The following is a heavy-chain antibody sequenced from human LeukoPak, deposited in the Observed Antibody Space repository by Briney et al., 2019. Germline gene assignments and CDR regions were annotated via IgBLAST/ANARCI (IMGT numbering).Heavy chain of an antibody. CDR2: IYYSGST. Sequence: PSETLSLTCTVSGGSISSSIYYWGWIRQPPGKGLEWIGSIYYSGSTYYNPSLKSRITISVDTSKNQFSLKLSSVTAADTAVYYCATLGYCSGGSCCYFDYWGQGTLVTVSS. V-gene: IGHV4-39*01. J-gene: IGHJ4*02. D-gene: IGHD2-15*01. CDR1: GGSISSSIYY. CDR3: ATLGYCSGGSCCYFDY.